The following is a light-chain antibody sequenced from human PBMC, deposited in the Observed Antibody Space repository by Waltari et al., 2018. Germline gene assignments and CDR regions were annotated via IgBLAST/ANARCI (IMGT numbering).Light chain of an antibody. CDR2: RNN. Sequence: QSVLTQPPSASGTPGQRVTISCSGSSSNIGSNYVYWYQQLPGTAPKLLIYRNNPRPSVFPCRFSGSKSGTSASLAIIGLRSEDEADYYCAAWDDSLSGWVFGGGTKLTVL. V-gene: IGLV1-47*01. J-gene: IGLJ3*02. CDR1: SSNIGSNY. CDR3: AAWDDSLSGWV.